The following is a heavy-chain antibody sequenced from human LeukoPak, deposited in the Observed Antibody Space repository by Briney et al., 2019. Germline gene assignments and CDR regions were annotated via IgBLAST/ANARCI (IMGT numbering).Heavy chain of an antibody. CDR1: GFTFSSYE. V-gene: IGHV3-48*03. D-gene: IGHD2-2*01. CDR3: ARGREYCSSTSCRDAFDI. Sequence: QPGGSLRLSCAASGFTFSSYEMNWVRQAPGKGLEWVSYISSSGSTIYYADSVKGRFTISRDNSKNTLYLQMNSLRAEDTAVYYCARGREYCSSTSCRDAFDIWGLGTMVTVSS. CDR2: ISSSGSTI. J-gene: IGHJ3*02.